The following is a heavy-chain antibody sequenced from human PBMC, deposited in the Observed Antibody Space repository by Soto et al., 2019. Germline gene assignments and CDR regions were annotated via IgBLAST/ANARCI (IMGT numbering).Heavy chain of an antibody. CDR1: GFTFSSYA. CDR2: ISGSGGST. D-gene: IGHD3-22*01. V-gene: IGHV3-23*01. Sequence: GGSLRLSRAASGFTFSSYAMSWVRQAPGKGLEWVSAISGSGGSTYYADSVKGRFTISRDNSKNTLYLQMNSLRAEDTAVYYCAKVSQHDSSGYYYVPVDYCGQGTLVTVSS. CDR3: AKVSQHDSSGYYYVPVDY. J-gene: IGHJ4*02.